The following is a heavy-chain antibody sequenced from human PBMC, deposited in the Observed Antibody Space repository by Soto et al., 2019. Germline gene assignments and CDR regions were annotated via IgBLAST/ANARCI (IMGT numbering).Heavy chain of an antibody. CDR1: GGTFSSYT. V-gene: IGHV1-69*02. Sequence: QVQLVQSGAEVKKPWSSVKVSCKASGGTFSSYTISWVRQAPGQVLEWMGRIIPILGLANYAQKFQGRVTITADKATSTSYMELSSLRSEDTAVYYCARVCCSGGSCYSNWFDPWGQGTLVTVSS. CDR2: IIPILGLA. D-gene: IGHD2-15*01. CDR3: ARVCCSGGSCYSNWFDP. J-gene: IGHJ5*02.